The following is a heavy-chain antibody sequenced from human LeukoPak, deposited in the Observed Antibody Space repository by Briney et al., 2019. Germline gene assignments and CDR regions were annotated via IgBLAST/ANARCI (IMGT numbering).Heavy chain of an antibody. J-gene: IGHJ6*02. CDR3: TRAHSGYHYYYGMDV. CDR2: MNPNNGYT. D-gene: IGHD5-12*01. CDR1: GYTFTSYD. V-gene: IGHV1-8*01. Sequence: ASVTVSCTASGYTFTSYDIHWVRQASGQGLEWMGWMNPNNGYTGYAQRFQGRVTMTRNTSISTAYMELSSVRSEDTAVYYCTRAHSGYHYYYGMDVWGQGTTVTVSS.